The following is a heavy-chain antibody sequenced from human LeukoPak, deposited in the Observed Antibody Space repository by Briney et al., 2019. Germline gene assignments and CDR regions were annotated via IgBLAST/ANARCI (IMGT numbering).Heavy chain of an antibody. Sequence: GASVKGSCKGSGYTSTSYDINWVRQATGQGLEWMGWMNPNSGNTGYAQKFQGRVTMTRNTSISTAYMELSSLRSEDTAVYYCARALGYCSGGSYDSVNQWGQGTLVTVSS. CDR2: MNPNSGNT. D-gene: IGHD2-15*01. J-gene: IGHJ4*02. V-gene: IGHV1-8*01. CDR3: ARALGYCSGGSYDSVNQ. CDR1: GYTSTSYD.